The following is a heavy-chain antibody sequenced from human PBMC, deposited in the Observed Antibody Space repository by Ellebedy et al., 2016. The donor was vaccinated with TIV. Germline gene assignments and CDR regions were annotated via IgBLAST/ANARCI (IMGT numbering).Heavy chain of an antibody. CDR3: ARAGDYNLLSPAGGY. CDR2: ICSSSSTI. J-gene: IGHJ4*02. D-gene: IGHD4-17*01. V-gene: IGHV3-48*04. Sequence: GESLKISCVGSGFTFSTYSMNWVRQAPGKGLEWVSYICSSSSTIYYADSVEGRFTVSRDNAKDSLYLQMDSLRADDTAVYYCARAGDYNLLSPAGGYWGQGTLVTVSS. CDR1: GFTFSTYS.